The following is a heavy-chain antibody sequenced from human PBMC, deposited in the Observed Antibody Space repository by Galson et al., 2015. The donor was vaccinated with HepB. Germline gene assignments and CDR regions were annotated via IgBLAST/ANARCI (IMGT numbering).Heavy chain of an antibody. J-gene: IGHJ4*02. Sequence: SLRLSCAAPGFTFSSYAMSWVRQTPEKGLEWVSTFSGPVATTYHAASVKGRFTISRDNSKNTLSLQMNGLRADDTAVYYCAKATSGTCSGANCYYFDFWGQGALVTVSS. D-gene: IGHD2-15*01. CDR3: AKATSGTCSGANCYYFDF. CDR1: GFTFSSYA. V-gene: IGHV3-23*01. CDR2: FSGPVATT.